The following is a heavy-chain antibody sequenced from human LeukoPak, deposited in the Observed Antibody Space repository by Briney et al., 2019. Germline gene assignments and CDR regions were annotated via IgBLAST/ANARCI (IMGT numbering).Heavy chain of an antibody. CDR2: IYYSGST. Sequence: PSETLSLTCTVSGGSISSYYWSWIRQPPGQGLEWIGYIYYSGSTNYNPSLKSRVTISVDTSKNQFSLKLSSVTAADTAVYYCARGGGYSYGYEGGFDYWGQGTLVTVSS. D-gene: IGHD5-18*01. J-gene: IGHJ4*02. CDR3: ARGGGYSYGYEGGFDY. CDR1: GGSISSYY. V-gene: IGHV4-59*01.